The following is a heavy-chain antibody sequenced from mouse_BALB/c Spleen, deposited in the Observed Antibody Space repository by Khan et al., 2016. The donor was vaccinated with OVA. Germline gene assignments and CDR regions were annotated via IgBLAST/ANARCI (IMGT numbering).Heavy chain of an antibody. Sequence: EVELVESGGGLVQPGGSRKFSCVASGFTFSSFGMHWVRQAPEKGLEWVAYISGDSSTIYYTDTVKGRFTISRDNPKNTLFLQMTSLRSEDMAMDYCARSYFYGYYFDQWGQGTTLTVSS. CDR2: ISGDSSTI. CDR3: ARSYFYGYYFDQ. J-gene: IGHJ2*01. D-gene: IGHD1-1*01. CDR1: GFTFSSFG. V-gene: IGHV5-17*02.